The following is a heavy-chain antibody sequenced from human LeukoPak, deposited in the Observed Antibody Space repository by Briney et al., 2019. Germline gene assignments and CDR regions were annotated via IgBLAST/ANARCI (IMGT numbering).Heavy chain of an antibody. J-gene: IGHJ4*02. CDR2: IYPGDSDT. CDR3: ARPLLYSSGWYYFDY. V-gene: IGHV5-51*01. CDR1: GYSFTSYW. Sequence: PGESLKISCKGSGYSFTSYWIGWVRQMPGKGLEWMGIIYPGDSDTRYSPSFQGQATISADKSISTAYLQWSSLKASDTAMYYCARPLLYSSGWYYFDYWGQGTLVTVSS. D-gene: IGHD6-19*01.